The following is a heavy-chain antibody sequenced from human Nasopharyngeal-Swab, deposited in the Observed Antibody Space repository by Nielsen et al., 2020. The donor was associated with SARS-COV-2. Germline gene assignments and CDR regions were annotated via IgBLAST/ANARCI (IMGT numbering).Heavy chain of an antibody. Sequence: SETLSLTCTVSGGSISSYYWSWIRQPPGKGLEWIGYIYYSGSTNYNPSLKSRVTISVDTSKNQFSLKVTSVTAADTAVYYCARRSLAVAGSFDYWGQGTLVTVSS. CDR3: ARRSLAVAGSFDY. V-gene: IGHV4-59*08. D-gene: IGHD6-19*01. J-gene: IGHJ4*02. CDR2: IYYSGST. CDR1: GGSISSYY.